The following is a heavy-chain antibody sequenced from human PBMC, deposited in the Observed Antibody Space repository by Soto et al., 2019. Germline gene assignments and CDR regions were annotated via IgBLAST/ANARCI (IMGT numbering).Heavy chain of an antibody. D-gene: IGHD5-12*01. CDR3: ARLVATATSNWFDP. Sequence: SETLSLTCTVSGVSMRDLYWAWIRQPPEKELEWIGYISNSGSTNYNLSLRSRVTISIDTSTSQFSLRLSSVIAADTAVYYCARLVATATSNWFDPWGQGTLVTVSS. V-gene: IGHV4-59*11. CDR2: ISNSGST. CDR1: GVSMRDLY. J-gene: IGHJ5*02.